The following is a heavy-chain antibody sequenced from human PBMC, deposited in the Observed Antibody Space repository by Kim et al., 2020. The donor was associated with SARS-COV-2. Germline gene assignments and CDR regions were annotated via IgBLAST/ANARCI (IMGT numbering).Heavy chain of an antibody. J-gene: IGHJ3*02. V-gene: IGHV3-53*01. CDR1: GFTVNSNY. CDR3: ARGSGTAFDI. D-gene: IGHD1-26*01. CDR2: IYSDGTT. Sequence: GGSLRLSCAASGFTVNSNYLRWVRQAPGKGLEWVSVIYSDGTTYYADSVKGRFTISRHNSKNTLYLQMNSLRTEDTAVYYCARGSGTAFDIWGQGTMVSV.